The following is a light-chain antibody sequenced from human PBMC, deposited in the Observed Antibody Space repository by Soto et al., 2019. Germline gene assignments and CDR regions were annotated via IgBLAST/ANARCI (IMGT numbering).Light chain of an antibody. J-gene: IGKJ5*01. CDR3: QQRGNWPIT. CDR2: DAS. Sequence: DIVLTQSPATLSLSPGERATLSCRASQSVSSNLAWYQQKPGQAPRLLIYDASNRATGIPARFSGSGSGTDFNLTISSLEPEDFAVYYCQQRGNWPITFGQGTRLEIK. CDR1: QSVSSN. V-gene: IGKV3-11*01.